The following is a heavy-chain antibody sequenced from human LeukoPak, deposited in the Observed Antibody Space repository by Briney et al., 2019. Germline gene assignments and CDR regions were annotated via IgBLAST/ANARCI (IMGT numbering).Heavy chain of an antibody. V-gene: IGHV4-59*01. CDR2: IYYSGGT. Sequence: PSETLSLSCTVSGGSISSYYRSWVRQPPGKGLEWIGYIYYSGGTNYNPSLTSRVTISVDTSKNQFSLKLSSVTAADTAVYYCARTVDYYDSSGLWRFDYWGQGTLVTVSS. D-gene: IGHD3-22*01. CDR3: ARTVDYYDSSGLWRFDY. CDR1: GGSISSYY. J-gene: IGHJ4*02.